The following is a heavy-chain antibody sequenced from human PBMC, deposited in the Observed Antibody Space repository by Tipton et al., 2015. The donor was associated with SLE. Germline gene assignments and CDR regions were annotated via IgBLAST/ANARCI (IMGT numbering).Heavy chain of an antibody. Sequence: SLRLSCAASGFIVSTNYMTWVRQAPGKGLEWVSVIYIGGSAIYYADSVRGRFTISRDNAKNSLYLQMNSLRVEDTALYYCAKARGAAQHWGQGTLVTVSS. CDR1: GFIVSTNY. J-gene: IGHJ1*01. V-gene: IGHV3-66*01. CDR2: IYIGGSAI. CDR3: AKARGAAQH.